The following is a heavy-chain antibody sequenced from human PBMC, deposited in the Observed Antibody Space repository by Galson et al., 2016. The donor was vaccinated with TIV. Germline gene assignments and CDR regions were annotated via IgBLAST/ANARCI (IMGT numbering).Heavy chain of an antibody. Sequence: SLRLSCAASGITFSMYAIHWVRQAPGKGLEWVAVISYDGSNKNYADSVKGRFTISRDNSKSTLYLQMNSLRAEDTAEYYCARDMGGYFQRQNFDYWGQGTLVTVPS. J-gene: IGHJ4*02. CDR2: ISYDGSNK. D-gene: IGHD1-26*01. CDR3: ARDMGGYFQRQNFDY. CDR1: GITFSMYA. V-gene: IGHV3-30*04.